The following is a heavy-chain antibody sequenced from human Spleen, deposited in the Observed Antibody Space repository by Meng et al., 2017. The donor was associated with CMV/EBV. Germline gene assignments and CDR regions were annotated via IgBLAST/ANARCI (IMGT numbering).Heavy chain of an antibody. V-gene: IGHV5-51*01. D-gene: IGHD3-10*01. CDR2: IYPGDSDT. Sequence: SSYWIGWVRQMPGKGLEWMGIIYPGDSDTRYSPSFQGQVTISADKSISTAYLQWSSLKASDTAMYYCARRKGGSGSYYSSPYWYFDIWGRGTLVTVSS. CDR3: ARRKGGSGSYYSSPYWYFDI. J-gene: IGHJ2*01. CDR1: SSYW.